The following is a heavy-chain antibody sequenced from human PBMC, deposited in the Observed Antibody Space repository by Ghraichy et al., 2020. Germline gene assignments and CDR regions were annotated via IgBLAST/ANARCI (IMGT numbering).Heavy chain of an antibody. Sequence: SQTLSLTCTVSGGSISGYYWSWIRQPPGKGLEWIGYIYYSGSTNYNPSLKSRVTISVDTSKNQFSLKLSSVTAADTAVYYCARGGFIAAAGRWKNWFDPWGQGTLVTVSS. D-gene: IGHD6-13*01. CDR1: GGSISGYY. J-gene: IGHJ5*02. CDR3: ARGGFIAAAGRWKNWFDP. CDR2: IYYSGST. V-gene: IGHV4-59*01.